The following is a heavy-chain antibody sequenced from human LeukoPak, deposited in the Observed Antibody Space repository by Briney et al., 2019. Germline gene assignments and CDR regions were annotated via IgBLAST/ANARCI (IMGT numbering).Heavy chain of an antibody. J-gene: IGHJ4*02. CDR1: GYTFTSYG. CDR2: ISAYNGNT. D-gene: IGHD4-17*01. CDR3: ARDEGPTVTADW. V-gene: IGHV1-18*01. Sequence: ASVTVSCKASGYTFTSYGISWVRQAPGQGLEWMGWISAYNGNTNYAQKLQGKVTMTTDTSTSTAYMELRSLRSDDTAVYYCARDEGPTVTADWWGQGTLVTVSS.